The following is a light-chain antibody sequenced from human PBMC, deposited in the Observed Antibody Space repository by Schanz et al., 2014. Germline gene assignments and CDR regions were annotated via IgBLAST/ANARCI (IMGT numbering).Light chain of an antibody. J-gene: IGLJ3*02. CDR3: ASWDDSLYARV. CDR2: DVS. CDR1: SSDVGGYNY. Sequence: QSALTQPASVSGSPGQSITISCTGTSSDVGGYNYVSWYQHHPGKAPKLMIYDVSNRPSGVSNRFSGSKSGNTASLTISGLQAEDEADYYCASWDDSLYARVFGGGTKLTVL. V-gene: IGLV2-14*03.